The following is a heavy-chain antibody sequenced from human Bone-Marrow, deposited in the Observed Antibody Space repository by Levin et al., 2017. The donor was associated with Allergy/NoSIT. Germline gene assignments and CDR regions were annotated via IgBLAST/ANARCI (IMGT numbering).Heavy chain of an antibody. CDR3: ARDLFPRFGGTHYYYYGMDG. V-gene: IGHV3-30-3*01. CDR2: ISYDGSNK. D-gene: IGHD1/OR15-1a*01. Sequence: GESLKISCAASGFTFSSYAMHWVRQAPGKGLEWVAVISYDGSNKYYADSVKGRFTISRDNSKNTLYLQMNSLRAEDTAVYYCARDLFPRFGGTHYYYYGMDGWGQGTTVTVSS. CDR1: GFTFSSYA. J-gene: IGHJ6*02.